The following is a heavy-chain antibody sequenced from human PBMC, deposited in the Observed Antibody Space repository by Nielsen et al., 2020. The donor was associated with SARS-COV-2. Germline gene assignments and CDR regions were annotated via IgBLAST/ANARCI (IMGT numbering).Heavy chain of an antibody. CDR1: GFTFSSYS. Sequence: GESLKISCAASGFTFSSYSMNWVRQAPGKGLEWVSSISSSSSYIYYADSVKGRFTISRDNAKNSLYLQMNSLRAEDTAMYYCAKTTFDGDYPHIHAFDIWGQGTMVTVSS. J-gene: IGHJ3*02. CDR2: ISSSSSYI. V-gene: IGHV3-21*01. CDR3: AKTTFDGDYPHIHAFDI. D-gene: IGHD4-17*01.